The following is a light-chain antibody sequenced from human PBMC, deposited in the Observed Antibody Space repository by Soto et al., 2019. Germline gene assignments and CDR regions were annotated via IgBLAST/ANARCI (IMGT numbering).Light chain of an antibody. CDR1: QSVSNN. CDR3: QQYSNWYT. Sequence: EIVRTQSPATLSVSPGERATLSCRPSQSVSNNLAWYQQKPGQAPRLLIYDTSTRATGISARFSGSGSGTDFTLTISSLQSEDFAVYYCQQYSNWYTFGQGTKLEIK. J-gene: IGKJ2*01. CDR2: DTS. V-gene: IGKV3-15*01.